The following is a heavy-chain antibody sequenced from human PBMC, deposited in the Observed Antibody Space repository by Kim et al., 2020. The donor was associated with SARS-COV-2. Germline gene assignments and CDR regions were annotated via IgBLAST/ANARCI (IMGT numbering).Heavy chain of an antibody. D-gene: IGHD3-22*01. J-gene: IGHJ4*02. CDR1: GFTFSSYS. CDR3: ATDLISFYDSSGFSKNRTPFDY. CDR2: ITSSSNYI. V-gene: IGHV3-21*01. Sequence: GGSLRLSCAASGFTFSSYSMNWVRQAPGKGLEWVSSITSSSNYIYYADSVKGRFTISRDNAKNSLYLQMNSLRAEDTAVYYCATDLISFYDSSGFSKNRTPFDYWGQGTLVTVSS.